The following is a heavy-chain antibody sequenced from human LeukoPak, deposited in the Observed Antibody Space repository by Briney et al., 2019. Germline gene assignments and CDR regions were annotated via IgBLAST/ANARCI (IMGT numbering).Heavy chain of an antibody. V-gene: IGHV3-48*02. CDR2: ISTSSSTI. D-gene: IGHD6-13*01. CDR3: ARGSQQLVIDY. CDR1: GFTFSSYT. J-gene: IGHJ4*02. Sequence: GGSLRLSCAASGFTFSSYTMKWVRQAPGKGLEWVSHISTSSSTIYYADSVKGRFTISRDNAKNSLYLQINSLRDEDTAMYYCARGSQQLVIDYWGQGTLVTVSS.